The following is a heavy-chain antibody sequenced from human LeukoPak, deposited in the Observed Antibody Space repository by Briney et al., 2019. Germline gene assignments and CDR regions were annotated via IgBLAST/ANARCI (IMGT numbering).Heavy chain of an antibody. J-gene: IGHJ3*02. Sequence: GGSLRLSCAASGFIFSSYGIHWVRQAPGKGLEWVAFIPYDGSNKYYADSVKGRFTISRDNSKNTLYLQMNSLRAEDTAVYYCAKGQYSSIAGAFDIWGQGTTVTVSS. V-gene: IGHV3-30*02. CDR1: GFIFSSYG. D-gene: IGHD6-13*01. CDR2: IPYDGSNK. CDR3: AKGQYSSIAGAFDI.